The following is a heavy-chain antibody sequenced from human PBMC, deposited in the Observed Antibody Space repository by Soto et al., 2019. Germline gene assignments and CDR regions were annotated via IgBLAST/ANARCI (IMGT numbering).Heavy chain of an antibody. V-gene: IGHV4-59*01. CDR1: GGSISSYY. D-gene: IGHD6-13*01. Sequence: SETLSLTCPVSGGSISSYYWSWIRQPPGKGLEWIGYIYYSGSTNYNPSLKSRVTISVDTSKNQFSLKLSSVTAADTAVYYCARGDSSSWYPGTYFDYWGQGTLVTVSS. CDR2: IYYSGST. J-gene: IGHJ4*02. CDR3: ARGDSSSWYPGTYFDY.